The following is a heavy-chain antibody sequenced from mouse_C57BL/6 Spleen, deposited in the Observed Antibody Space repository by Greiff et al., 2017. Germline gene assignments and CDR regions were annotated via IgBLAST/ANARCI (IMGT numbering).Heavy chain of an antibody. Sequence: QVQLQQSGPELVKPGASVKISCKASGYAFSSSWMNWVKQRPGKGLEWIGRIYPGDGDTNYNGKFKGKATLTADKSSRTAYMQLSSLTSEDSAVYFCARRGPSRGYAMDYWGQGTSVTVSS. D-gene: IGHD2-10*02. CDR3: ARRGPSRGYAMDY. J-gene: IGHJ4*01. CDR1: GYAFSSSW. V-gene: IGHV1-82*01. CDR2: IYPGDGDT.